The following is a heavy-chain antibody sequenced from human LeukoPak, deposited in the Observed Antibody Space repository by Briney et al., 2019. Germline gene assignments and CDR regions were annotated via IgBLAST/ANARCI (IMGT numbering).Heavy chain of an antibody. Sequence: SETLSLTCAVYGGSFSGYYWSWIRQPPGKGLEWIGEINHSGSTNYNPSLKSRVTISVDTSKNQFSLKLSSVTAADTAVYYCARDKKDYYDSSGYYYFAFDIWGQGTMVNVSS. D-gene: IGHD3-22*01. V-gene: IGHV4-34*01. J-gene: IGHJ3*02. CDR2: INHSGST. CDR3: ARDKKDYYDSSGYYYFAFDI. CDR1: GGSFSGYY.